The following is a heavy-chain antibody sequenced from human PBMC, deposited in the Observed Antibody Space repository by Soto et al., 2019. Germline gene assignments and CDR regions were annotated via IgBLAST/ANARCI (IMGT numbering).Heavy chain of an antibody. V-gene: IGHV5-51*01. CDR2: IYPGDSET. D-gene: IGHD1-26*01. CDR3: ATLGPARLLAS. CDR1: GYTFSSNW. Sequence: PGESLKISCQTSGYTFSSNWIGWVRQMPGKGLEWMGIIYPGDSETRYSPSFQGQVTISADRSFSTAYLQWSSLRASDTAMYYCATLGPARLLASWGQGTLVTVSS. J-gene: IGHJ4*02.